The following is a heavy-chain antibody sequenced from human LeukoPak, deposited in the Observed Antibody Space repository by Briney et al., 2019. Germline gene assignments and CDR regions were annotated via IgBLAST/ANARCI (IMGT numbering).Heavy chain of an antibody. D-gene: IGHD5-24*01. Sequence: GGSLRLSCAASGFTFNDYTMPWVRQAPGKGLEWVSGISWNSGLRGYADSVKGRFTISRDNARNSVYLQMDSLRPEDTALYYCAKNLQDYWGQGTLVTVSS. J-gene: IGHJ4*02. CDR1: GFTFNDYT. CDR3: AKNLQDY. V-gene: IGHV3-9*01. CDR2: ISWNSGLR.